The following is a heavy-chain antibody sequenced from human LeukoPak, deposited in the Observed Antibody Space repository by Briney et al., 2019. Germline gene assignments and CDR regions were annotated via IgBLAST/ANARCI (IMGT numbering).Heavy chain of an antibody. D-gene: IGHD6-6*01. Sequence: NPSETLSLTCTVSGGSISSDAYFWIWIRQHPGKGLEWIGYIYYSGSTYYNPSLKSRVTISVDTSKNQFSLKLSSVTAADTAVYYCARTSIATRHFDYWGQGTLVTVSS. V-gene: IGHV4-31*03. CDR2: IYYSGST. CDR3: ARTSIATRHFDY. CDR1: GGSISSDAYF. J-gene: IGHJ4*02.